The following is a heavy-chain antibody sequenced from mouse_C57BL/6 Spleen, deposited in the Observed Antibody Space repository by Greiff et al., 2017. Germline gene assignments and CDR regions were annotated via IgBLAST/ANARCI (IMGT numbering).Heavy chain of an antibody. CDR1: GYTFTSYG. J-gene: IGHJ3*01. CDR2: IYPSSGNT. V-gene: IGHV1-81*01. D-gene: IGHD2-3*01. CDR3: ARCVGYGYYAWFAY. Sequence: QVQLKQSGAELARPGASVKLSCKASGYTFTSYGISWVKQRTGQGLEWIGEIYPSSGNTYYNEKFKGKTTLTADKSSSTAYMELRSLTSEDSAVYFCARCVGYGYYAWFAYWGQGTLVTVSA.